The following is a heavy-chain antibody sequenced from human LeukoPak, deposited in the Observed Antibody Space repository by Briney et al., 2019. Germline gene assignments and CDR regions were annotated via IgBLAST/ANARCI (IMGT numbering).Heavy chain of an antibody. CDR1: GGSISSHY. J-gene: IGHJ4*02. D-gene: IGHD3-22*01. CDR3: ARDEYYYEA. V-gene: IGHV4-59*11. CDR2: IYYSGST. Sequence: ASETLSLTCTVSGGSISSHYWSWIRQPPGKGLEWIGYIYYSGSTNYNPSLKSRVTISVDTSKNQFSLKLSSVTAADTAVYYCARDEYYYEAWGQGTLVTVSS.